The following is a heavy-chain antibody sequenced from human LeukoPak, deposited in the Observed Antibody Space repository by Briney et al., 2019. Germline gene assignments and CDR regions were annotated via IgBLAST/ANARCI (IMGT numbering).Heavy chain of an antibody. D-gene: IGHD6-13*01. CDR2: IYTSGST. J-gene: IGHJ4*02. V-gene: IGHV4-4*07. Sequence: SETLSLTCTVSGGSISSYYWSWIRQPAGKGLEWIGRIYTSGSTNYNPSLKSRVTMSVDTSKNQFSLKLNSVTAADTAVYYCARSFLSNWYYFDNWGRGTLVTVSS. CDR3: ARSFLSNWYYFDN. CDR1: GGSISSYY.